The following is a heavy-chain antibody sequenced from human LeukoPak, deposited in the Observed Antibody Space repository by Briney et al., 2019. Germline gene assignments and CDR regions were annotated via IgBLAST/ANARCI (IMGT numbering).Heavy chain of an antibody. CDR2: INPNSGDT. V-gene: IGHV1-2*02. CDR3: ARTVPVVVVTATFFDY. Sequence: ASVKVSCKASGYTSTGYYMHWVRQAPGQGLEWMGWINPNSGDTNYAQKFQGRVTMTRDTSISTAYMELSRLRSDDTAVYYCARTVPVVVVTATFFDYWGQGTLVTVSS. CDR1: GYTSTGYY. J-gene: IGHJ4*02. D-gene: IGHD2-15*01.